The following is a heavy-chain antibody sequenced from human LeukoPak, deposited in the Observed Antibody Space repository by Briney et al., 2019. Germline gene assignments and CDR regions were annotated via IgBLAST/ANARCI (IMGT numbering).Heavy chain of an antibody. Sequence: GGSLRLSCAVSGFTFSSYEMNWVRQAPGKGLEWVSYISSSGSAIYYADSVKGRFTISRDNAKNSLYLQMNSLRAEDTAVYYCARSVVMVGGTRWFDPWGQGALVTVSS. J-gene: IGHJ5*02. D-gene: IGHD2-15*01. CDR2: ISSSGSAI. CDR3: ARSVVMVGGTRWFDP. CDR1: GFTFSSYE. V-gene: IGHV3-48*03.